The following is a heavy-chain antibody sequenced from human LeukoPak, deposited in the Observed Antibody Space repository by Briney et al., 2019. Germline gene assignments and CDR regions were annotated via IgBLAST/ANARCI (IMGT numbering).Heavy chain of an antibody. D-gene: IGHD6-13*01. CDR2: INPNSGGT. CDR3: ARFSRQLVFFES. Sequence: ASVKVSCKASGYTFTGYYMHWVRQAPGQGLEWMGWINPNSGGTNYAQKFQGRVTMTRDTSISTAYMDLSRLRPDDTAVFYCARFSRQLVFFESWGQGTLVTVSS. V-gene: IGHV1-2*02. J-gene: IGHJ4*02. CDR1: GYTFTGYY.